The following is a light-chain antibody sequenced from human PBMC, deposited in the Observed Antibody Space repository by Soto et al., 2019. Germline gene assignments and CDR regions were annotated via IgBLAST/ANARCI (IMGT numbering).Light chain of an antibody. CDR2: AAS. J-gene: IGKJ4*02. Sequence: DIQMTQSPSSLSASVGDRVTITCRASQSISSYLNWYQQKPGKAPKLLIYAASSLQSGVPSRFRGSVSGTDFTLNISSLQPEDFSTYYCQQSYSTPITFGGGTKVEIK. V-gene: IGKV1-39*01. CDR3: QQSYSTPIT. CDR1: QSISSY.